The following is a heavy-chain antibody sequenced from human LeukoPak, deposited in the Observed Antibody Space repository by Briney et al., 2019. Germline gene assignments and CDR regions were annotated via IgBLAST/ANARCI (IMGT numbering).Heavy chain of an antibody. J-gene: IGHJ6*04. Sequence: PSETLSLTCAVSGGSISSSYWWSWVRQPPGKGLEWIGEIYHSGGTNYNPSLQSRVTISVDKSTNQFSLKLSSVTAADTAVYYCARDRWYGSGKYYGMDVWGKGTTVTVSS. CDR3: ARDRWYGSGKYYGMDV. CDR2: IYHSGGT. CDR1: GGSISSSYW. D-gene: IGHD3-10*01. V-gene: IGHV4-4*02.